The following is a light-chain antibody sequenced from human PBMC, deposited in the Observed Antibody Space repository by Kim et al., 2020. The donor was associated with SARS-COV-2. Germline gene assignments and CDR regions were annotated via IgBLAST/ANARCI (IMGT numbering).Light chain of an antibody. CDR2: WAS. CDR3: QQYYSTPWA. J-gene: IGKJ1*01. Sequence: DIVMTQSPDSLAVSLGERATINCKSSQSVLYSPNNKNYLAWYQQKPGQPPKLLIYWASTRESGVPDRFSSSGSGTDFTLTISSLQAEDVAVYYCQQYYSTPWAFGQGTKVDIK. V-gene: IGKV4-1*01. CDR1: QSVLYSPNNKNY.